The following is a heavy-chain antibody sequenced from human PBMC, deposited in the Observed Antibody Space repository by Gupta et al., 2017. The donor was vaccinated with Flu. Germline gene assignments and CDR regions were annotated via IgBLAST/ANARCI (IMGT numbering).Heavy chain of an antibody. D-gene: IGHD4-17*01. CDR2: IYHDGTT. J-gene: IGHJ4*02. CDR1: IDSYY. CDR3: AGTGDYGLFDY. Sequence: IDSYYWNWIRQTPGKGPEWIGYIYHDGTTKHNPSLKSRVVMSVDRSKKQFSLRLTSMTAADTAVYFCAGTGDYGLFDYWGQGTLVTVSS. V-gene: IGHV4-59*01.